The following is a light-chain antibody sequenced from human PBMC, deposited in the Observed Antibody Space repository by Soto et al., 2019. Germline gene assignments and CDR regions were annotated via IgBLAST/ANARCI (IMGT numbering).Light chain of an antibody. V-gene: IGLV2-14*01. J-gene: IGLJ1*01. CDR3: SSYTTSNTRQIV. Sequence: QSMLTEPASVYGSTSRWTTIPCTGTSSDVGGYNYVSWYQQHPGKAPKFMIYDVSNRPSGVSNRFSGSKSGNTASLTISGLQAEDEADYYCSSYTTSNTRQIVFVTGTKVTVL. CDR1: SSDVGGYNY. CDR2: DVS.